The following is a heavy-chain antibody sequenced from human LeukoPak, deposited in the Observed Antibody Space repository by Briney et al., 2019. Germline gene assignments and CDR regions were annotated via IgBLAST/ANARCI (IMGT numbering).Heavy chain of an antibody. V-gene: IGHV1-18*01. CDR2: SSAYNGNT. J-gene: IGHJ4*02. CDR1: SYTFTSYG. CDR3: ARDRDGDGLFDY. D-gene: IGHD4-17*01. Sequence: ASVKVSCKASSYTFTSYGIGWVRQAPGQGLEWMGWSSAYNGNTNYAQKLQGRVTMTTDTSTSTAYMELRSLRSDDTAVYYCARDRDGDGLFDYWGQGTLVTVSS.